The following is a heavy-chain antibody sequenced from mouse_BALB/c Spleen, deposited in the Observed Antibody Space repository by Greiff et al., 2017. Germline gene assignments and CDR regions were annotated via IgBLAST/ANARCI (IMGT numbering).Heavy chain of an antibody. V-gene: IGHV14-3*02. Sequence: VQLKESGAELVKPGASVKLSCTASGFNIKDTYMHWVKQRPEQGLEWIGRIDPANGNTKYDPKFQGKATITADTSSNTAYLQLSSLTSEDTAVYYCARYGYFAYWGQGTLVTVSA. CDR2: IDPANGNT. D-gene: IGHD2-2*01. J-gene: IGHJ3*01. CDR1: GFNIKDTY. CDR3: ARYGYFAY.